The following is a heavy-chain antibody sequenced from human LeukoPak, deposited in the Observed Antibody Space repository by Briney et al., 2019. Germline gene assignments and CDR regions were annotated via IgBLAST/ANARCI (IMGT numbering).Heavy chain of an antibody. CDR3: AREVDRSFGY. J-gene: IGHJ4*02. CDR2: INQETSEK. CDR1: GFRFSGFW. D-gene: IGHD2-15*01. Sequence: GGSLRLSCAASGFRFSGFWMSWVRQAPGKGPEWVAYINQETSEKYYVDSVRGRFTISRDNAKNSLSLQMNSLRVEDTAVYYCAREVDRSFGYWGQGNLVIVSS. V-gene: IGHV3-7*01.